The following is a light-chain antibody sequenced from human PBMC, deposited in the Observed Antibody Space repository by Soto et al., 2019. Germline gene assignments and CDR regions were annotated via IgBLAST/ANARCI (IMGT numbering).Light chain of an antibody. CDR2: ATS. Sequence: EIELTQSPGTLSLSPGERATLSCRASQSLTARYLAWYQVQPGQAPRLLFYATSTRATGVPASFSGSRSGPEFTLTINLLQSEDFAIYHCQPDNNWPLTFGGGTKVDI. CDR1: QSLTARY. CDR3: QPDNNWPLT. J-gene: IGKJ4*01. V-gene: IGKV3-15*01.